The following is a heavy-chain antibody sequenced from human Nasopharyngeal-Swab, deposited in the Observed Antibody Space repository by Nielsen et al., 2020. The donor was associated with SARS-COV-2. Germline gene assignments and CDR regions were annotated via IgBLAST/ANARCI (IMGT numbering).Heavy chain of an antibody. J-gene: IGHJ6*02. Sequence: WARQAPGQGLEWMGWISAYNGNTNYAQKLQGRVTMTTDTSTSTAYMELRSLRSDDTAVYYCARDTVVLMGNPAPPGGYYYYYYGMDVWGQGTTVTVSS. CDR2: ISAYNGNT. V-gene: IGHV1-18*01. CDR3: ARDTVVLMGNPAPPGGYYYYYYGMDV. D-gene: IGHD2-8*01.